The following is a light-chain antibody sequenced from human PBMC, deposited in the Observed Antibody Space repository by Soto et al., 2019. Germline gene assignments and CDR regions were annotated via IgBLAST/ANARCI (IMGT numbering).Light chain of an antibody. V-gene: IGLV1-47*01. CDR2: KSS. Sequence: QPVLTQPPSASGTPGQRVTISCSGSSSNIGSNYVYWYQQLPGTAPKLLIYKSSQRPSGVPDRFSGSKSDTSASLAISGLRSEDEADYYCAAWDDSLSGRVFGGGTKLTVL. CDR1: SSNIGSNY. CDR3: AAWDDSLSGRV. J-gene: IGLJ3*02.